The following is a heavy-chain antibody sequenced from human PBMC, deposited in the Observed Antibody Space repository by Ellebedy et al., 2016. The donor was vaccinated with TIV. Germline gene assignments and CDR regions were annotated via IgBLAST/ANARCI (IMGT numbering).Heavy chain of an antibody. Sequence: PGGSLRLSCEASGFTLSSHAMSWVRQAPGKGLEWVSVIGVNGGSTYYADSVKGRFTISRDNSKNTVYLQMNNVGTEDTAVYYCVRGTSAWSGVDYWGRGTLVTVSS. CDR2: IGVNGGST. CDR3: VRGTSAWSGVDY. D-gene: IGHD6-19*01. CDR1: GFTLSSHA. J-gene: IGHJ4*01. V-gene: IGHV3-23*01.